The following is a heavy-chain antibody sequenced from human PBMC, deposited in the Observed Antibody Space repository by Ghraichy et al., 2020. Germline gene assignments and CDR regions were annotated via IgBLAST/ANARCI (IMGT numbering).Heavy chain of an antibody. CDR3: ASTANSGYSHF. J-gene: IGHJ1*01. CDR1: GGSVSPYY. D-gene: IGHD2-15*01. V-gene: IGHV4-59*02. CDR2: IHYSGST. Sequence: SETLSLTCTVSGGSVSPYYWSWMRQPPGKGLEWMGYIHYSGSTKYDPSLKSRLTISVDTSKNQFSLKLSSVSAADTAVYYCASTANSGYSHFWGQGTLVTVSS.